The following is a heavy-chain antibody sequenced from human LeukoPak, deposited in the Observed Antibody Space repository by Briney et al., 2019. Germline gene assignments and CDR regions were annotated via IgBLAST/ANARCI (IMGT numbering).Heavy chain of an antibody. CDR2: INTDGSST. CDR3: ARDFHYYDTSGYRY. V-gene: IGHV3-74*01. J-gene: IGHJ4*02. D-gene: IGHD3-22*01. Sequence: GGSLRLSCAASGFTFSSYWMHWVRQAPGKGLVWVSRINTDGSSTSYADSVKGRFTISRDNAKNTLYLQMNSVRAEDTAVYYCARDFHYYDTSGYRYWGQGTLVTVSS. CDR1: GFTFSSYW.